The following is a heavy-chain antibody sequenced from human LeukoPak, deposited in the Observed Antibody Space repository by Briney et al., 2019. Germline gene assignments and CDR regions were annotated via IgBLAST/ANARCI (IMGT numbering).Heavy chain of an antibody. Sequence: GGSLRLSCAASGFTFSSYWMSWVRQAPGKGLEWVANIKQDGSEKYYVDSVKGRFTISRDNAKNSPYLQMNSLRAEDTAVYYCARDGDFWSGYFFPGDYWGQGTLVTVSS. CDR2: IKQDGSEK. CDR1: GFTFSSYW. V-gene: IGHV3-7*01. CDR3: ARDGDFWSGYFFPGDY. J-gene: IGHJ4*02. D-gene: IGHD3-3*01.